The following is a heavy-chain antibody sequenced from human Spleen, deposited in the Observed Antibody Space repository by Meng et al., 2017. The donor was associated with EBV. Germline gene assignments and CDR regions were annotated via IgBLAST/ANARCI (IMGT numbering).Heavy chain of an antibody. CDR1: GFSFSTSGVG. CDR2: IYRDDEK. CDR3: AHSSWFTVDFDS. D-gene: IGHD3-10*01. J-gene: IGHJ4*02. V-gene: IGHV2-5*02. Sequence: ITLKESGPTLGKPTQTLTLTCSVSGFSFSTSGVGVGWIRQPPGKALEWLALIYRDDEKRYSPSLESRLTITKDTSKNQVVLTMTNMDPVDTATYYCAHSSWFTVDFDSWGQGTLVTVFS.